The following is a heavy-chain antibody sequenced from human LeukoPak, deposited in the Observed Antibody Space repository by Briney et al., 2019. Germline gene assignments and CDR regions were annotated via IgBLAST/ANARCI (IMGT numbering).Heavy chain of an antibody. J-gene: IGHJ4*02. V-gene: IGHV3-53*01. Sequence: PGGSLRLSCAASGFTVSSKYMSWVRQAPGKGLEWVSVIYSGGGTYYAGSVKGRFTISRDNSKNTGYLQMNSLRAEDTAVYYCAGTASNPPHFDYWGQGTLVTVSS. D-gene: IGHD4-11*01. CDR1: GFTVSSKY. CDR3: AGTASNPPHFDY. CDR2: IYSGGGT.